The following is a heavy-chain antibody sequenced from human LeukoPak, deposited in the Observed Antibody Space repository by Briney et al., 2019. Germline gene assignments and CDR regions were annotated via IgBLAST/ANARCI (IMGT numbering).Heavy chain of an antibody. V-gene: IGHV4-30-2*01. CDR1: GGSISSGGYY. Sequence: PSETLSLTCTVSGGSISSGGYYWSWIRQPPGKGLEWIGYIYHSGSTYYNPSLKSRVTISVDRSKNQFSLKLSSVTAADTAVYYCAREIAVLEWLLHFDYWGQGTLVTVSS. D-gene: IGHD3-3*02. J-gene: IGHJ4*02. CDR3: AREIAVLEWLLHFDY. CDR2: IYHSGST.